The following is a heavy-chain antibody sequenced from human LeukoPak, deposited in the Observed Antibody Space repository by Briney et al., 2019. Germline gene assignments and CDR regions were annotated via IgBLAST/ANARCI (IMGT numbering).Heavy chain of an antibody. CDR3: ARAVVRGVINQVSYYYYGMDV. CDR2: IRYDGSNK. V-gene: IGHV3-30*02. D-gene: IGHD3-10*01. J-gene: IGHJ6*02. CDR1: GFTFSSYG. Sequence: GGSLRLSCSASGFTFSSYGMHWVRQAPGKGLEWVAFIRYDGSNKYSADSVKGRFTISRDNSKNTLYLQMNSLRAEDTAVYYCARAVVRGVINQVSYYYYGMDVWGQGTTVTVSS.